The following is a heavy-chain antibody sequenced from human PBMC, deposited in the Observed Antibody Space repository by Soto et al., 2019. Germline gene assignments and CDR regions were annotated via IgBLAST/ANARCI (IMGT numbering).Heavy chain of an antibody. V-gene: IGHV4-59*08. J-gene: IGHJ4*02. CDR3: ARIPILYSSGWYFDY. D-gene: IGHD6-19*01. CDR1: GGSISSYY. Sequence: SETLSLTCTVSGGSISSYYWSWIRQPPGKGLEWIGYIYYSGSTNYNPSLKSRVTISVDTSKNQFSLKLSSGTAADTAVYYCARIPILYSSGWYFDYWGQGTLVTV. CDR2: IYYSGST.